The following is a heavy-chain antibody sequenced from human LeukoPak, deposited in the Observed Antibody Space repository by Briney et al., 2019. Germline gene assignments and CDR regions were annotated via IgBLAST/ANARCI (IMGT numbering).Heavy chain of an antibody. J-gene: IGHJ6*03. CDR2: IWYDGSNK. CDR3: AKGSFYCNGNSCPQYYYYMDV. Sequence: GGSLRLSCAASGFTFSNYGIHWVRQAPGKGLEWVAFIWYDGSNKYYADSVKGRFTISRDDSKNTLYLQMNSLRVEDTAVYYCAKGSFYCNGNSCPQYYYYMDVWGKGTTVTVSS. V-gene: IGHV3-30*02. CDR1: GFTFSNYG. D-gene: IGHD2/OR15-2a*01.